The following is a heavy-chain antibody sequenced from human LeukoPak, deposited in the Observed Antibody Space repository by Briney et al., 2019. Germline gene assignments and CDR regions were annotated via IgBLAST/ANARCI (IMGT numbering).Heavy chain of an antibody. CDR2: IYYSGST. CDR3: ARARHGGARYWYFDL. V-gene: IGHV4-59*01. Sequence: SETLSLTCTVSGGSISSYYWGWLRQPPGKGLEWIGYIYYSGSTYYNPSLKSRVTISVDTSKNQFSLKLSSVTAADTAVYYCARARHGGARYWYFDLWGRGTLVTVSS. D-gene: IGHD2-21*01. J-gene: IGHJ2*01. CDR1: GGSISSYY.